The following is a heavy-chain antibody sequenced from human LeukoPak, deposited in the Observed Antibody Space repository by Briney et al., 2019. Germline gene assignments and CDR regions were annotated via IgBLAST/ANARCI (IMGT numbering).Heavy chain of an antibody. CDR3: ATADYGDYEYY. CDR1: GGSFSGYY. V-gene: IGHV4-34*01. Sequence: SETLSLTCAVYGGSFSGYYWSWIRQPPGKGLEWIGEINHSGSTNYNPSLKSRVTISVDTSKNQFSLKLSSVTAADTAVYYCATADYGDYEYYWGQGTLVTVYS. CDR2: INHSGST. D-gene: IGHD4-17*01. J-gene: IGHJ4*02.